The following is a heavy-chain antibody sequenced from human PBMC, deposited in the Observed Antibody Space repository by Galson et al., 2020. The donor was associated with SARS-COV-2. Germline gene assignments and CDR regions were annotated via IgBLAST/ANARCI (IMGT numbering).Heavy chain of an antibody. CDR2: VYHTGNT. D-gene: IGHD3-22*01. Sequence: SQTLSLTCTVSGFSISGGYFWGWIRQPPGQGLQWIGDVYHTGNTYYNPSLKSRLTISVDTSKNQFSLKLHSVTAADTAVYYCARRRPVFEGSGYNLYHFDFWGQGTLITVSS. CDR3: ARRRPVFEGSGYNLYHFDF. J-gene: IGHJ4*02. V-gene: IGHV4-38-2*02. CDR1: GFSISGGYF.